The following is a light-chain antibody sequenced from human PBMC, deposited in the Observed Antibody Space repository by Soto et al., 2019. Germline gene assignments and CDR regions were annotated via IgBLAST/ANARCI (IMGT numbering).Light chain of an antibody. J-gene: IGKJ4*01. V-gene: IGKV1-39*01. CDR1: QSISTY. CDR2: AAS. Sequence: DIQMTQSPSSLSASVGDRVTISCRASQSISTYLNWYQHKPGRAPKLLIYAASTLQSGVPSRFSGSGSGTDFTLTINSLQPEDFATYYCQQSYSTPPELTFCGGTKVEIK. CDR3: QQSYSTPPELT.